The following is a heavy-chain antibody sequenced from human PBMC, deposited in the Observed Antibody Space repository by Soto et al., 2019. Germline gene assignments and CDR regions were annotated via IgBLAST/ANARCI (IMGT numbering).Heavy chain of an antibody. Sequence: GGSLRLSCAASGFTFSSYAMHWVRQAPGKGLEWVAVISYDGSNKYYADSVKGRFTISRDNSKNTLYLQMNSLRAEDTAVYYCARDRAMVDGMDVWGQGTTVTVS. CDR2: ISYDGSNK. D-gene: IGHD5-18*01. J-gene: IGHJ6*02. V-gene: IGHV3-30-3*01. CDR3: ARDRAMVDGMDV. CDR1: GFTFSSYA.